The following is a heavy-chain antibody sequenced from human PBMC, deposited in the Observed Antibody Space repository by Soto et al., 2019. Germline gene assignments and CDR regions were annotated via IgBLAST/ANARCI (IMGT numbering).Heavy chain of an antibody. CDR3: ARVRLAAAGNWFDP. V-gene: IGHV4-30-4*01. CDR2: IYYSGST. J-gene: IGHJ5*02. Sequence: QPPGKGLEWIGYIYYSGSTYYNPSLKSRVTISVDTSKNQFSLKLSSVTAADTAVYYCARVRLAAAGNWFDPWGQGTLVTVSS. D-gene: IGHD6-13*01.